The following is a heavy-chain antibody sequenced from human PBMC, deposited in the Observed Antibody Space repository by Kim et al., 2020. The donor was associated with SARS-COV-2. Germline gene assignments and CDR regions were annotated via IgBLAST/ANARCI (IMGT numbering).Heavy chain of an antibody. D-gene: IGHD6-13*01. CDR1: GGSISSSSYY. V-gene: IGHV4-39*01. CDR2: IYYSGST. Sequence: SETLSLTCTVSGGSISSSSYYWGWIRQPPGKGLEWIGSIYYSGSTYYNPSLKSRVTISVDTSKNQFSLKLSSVTAADTAVYYCAIRGYSSSWTFDPWGQGTLVTVSS. CDR3: AIRGYSSSWTFDP. J-gene: IGHJ5*02.